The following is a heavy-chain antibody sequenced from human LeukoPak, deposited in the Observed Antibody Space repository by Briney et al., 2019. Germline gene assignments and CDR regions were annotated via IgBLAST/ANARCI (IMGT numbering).Heavy chain of an antibody. D-gene: IGHD3-3*01. CDR2: ISAYNGNT. V-gene: IGHV1-18*01. CDR3: ARDPPSSATYYDFWSGYFERPRDAFDI. J-gene: IGHJ3*02. CDR1: GYTFTSYG. Sequence: ASVKVSCKASGYTFTSYGISWVRQAPGRGLEWMGWISAYNGNTNYAQKLQGRVTMTTDTSTSTAYMELRSLRSDDTAVYYCARDPPSSATYYDFWSGYFERPRDAFDIWGQGTMVTVSS.